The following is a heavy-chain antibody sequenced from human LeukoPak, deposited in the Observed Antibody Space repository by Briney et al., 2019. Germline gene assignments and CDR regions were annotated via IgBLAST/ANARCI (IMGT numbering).Heavy chain of an antibody. J-gene: IGHJ4*02. CDR3: TGGPTRYDYVWGSWPDFDY. V-gene: IGHV3-49*04. D-gene: IGHD3-16*01. CDR2: IRSKAYGGTT. CDR1: GFTFGDYA. Sequence: GRSLRLSCTASGFTFGDYAMSWVRQAPGKGLQWVGFIRSKAYGGTTEYAASVKGRFTISRDDSKRIAYLQMNSLKTEDTAVYYCTGGPTRYDYVWGSWPDFDYWGQGTLVTVSS.